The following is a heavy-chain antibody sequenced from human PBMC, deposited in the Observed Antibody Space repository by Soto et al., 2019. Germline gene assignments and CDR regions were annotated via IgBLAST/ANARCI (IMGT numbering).Heavy chain of an antibody. Sequence: GASVKVSCEASGYTFTGYYMHWVRQAPGQGLEWMGWINPNSGGTDYAQKFQGWVTMTRDTSISTSYMELSRMRSDDTAVYYCARERKIREDRYQRNHWLISTRRQGYGMDVWGQGTTVTVSS. D-gene: IGHD2-2*01. V-gene: IGHV1-2*04. J-gene: IGHJ6*02. CDR3: ARERKIREDRYQRNHWLISTRRQGYGMDV. CDR2: INPNSGGT. CDR1: GYTFTGYY.